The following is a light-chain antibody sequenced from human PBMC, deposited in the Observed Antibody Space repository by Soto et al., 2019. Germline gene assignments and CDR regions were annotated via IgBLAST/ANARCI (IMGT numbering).Light chain of an antibody. CDR1: QSVSSN. CDR2: GAS. CDR3: QQYNNWPPWT. J-gene: IGKJ1*01. Sequence: EIVMPQSPATLSVSPGERATLSCMSSQSVSSNLAWYQQKPGQAPRLLIYGASTRATGIPARFSGSGSGTAFTLTISSLQSEDFAVYYGQQYNNWPPWTVGQGTKVEIK. V-gene: IGKV3-15*01.